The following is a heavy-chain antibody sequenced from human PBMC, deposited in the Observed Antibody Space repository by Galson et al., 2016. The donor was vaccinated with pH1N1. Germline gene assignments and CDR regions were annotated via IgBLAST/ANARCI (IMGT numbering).Heavy chain of an antibody. Sequence: ETLSLTCTVSGGSISSHYWSWIRQPPGKGLAWIGYIYYSGNTNYNSSLKSRVTISVDRSNNHFSLRLSSVTAADTAVYFCARGDYDIFAGSHKTLYFDLWGRGTLVTVSS. CDR2: IYYSGNT. V-gene: IGHV4-59*11. CDR3: ARGDYDIFAGSHKTLYFDL. CDR1: GGSISSHY. J-gene: IGHJ2*01. D-gene: IGHD3-9*01.